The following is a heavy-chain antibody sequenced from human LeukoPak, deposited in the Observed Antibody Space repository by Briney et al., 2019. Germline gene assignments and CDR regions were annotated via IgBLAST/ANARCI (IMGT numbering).Heavy chain of an antibody. D-gene: IGHD3-9*01. CDR2: IYYTGST. CDR3: TRTGQYYHNWGRYFDL. CDR1: GDSITNYY. J-gene: IGHJ2*01. V-gene: IGHV4-59*01. Sequence: SETLSLTCAVSGDSITNYYWSWIRQTPERGLEWIAYIYYTGSTNYNPSLESRVTISLDTSKNQFSLKLYFVTAADTAVYYCTRTGQYYHNWGRYFDLWGRGTLVTVSS.